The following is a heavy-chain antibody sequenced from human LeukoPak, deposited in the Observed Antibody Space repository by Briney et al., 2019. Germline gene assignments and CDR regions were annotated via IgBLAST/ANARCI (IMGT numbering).Heavy chain of an antibody. CDR2: IDWDDDK. CDR1: GFSLSTSGMC. Sequence: GSGPTLVNPTQTLTLTCTFSGFSLSTSGMCVSWIRQPPGKALEWLALIDWDDDKYYSTSLKTRLTISKDTSKNQVVLTMTNMDPVDTATYYCARRHASGWYFDAFDIWGQGTMVTVSS. V-gene: IGHV2-70*01. J-gene: IGHJ3*02. D-gene: IGHD6-19*01. CDR3: ARRHASGWYFDAFDI.